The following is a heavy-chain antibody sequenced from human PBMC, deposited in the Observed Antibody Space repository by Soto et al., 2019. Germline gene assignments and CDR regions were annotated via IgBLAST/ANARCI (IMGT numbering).Heavy chain of an antibody. V-gene: IGHV1-69*01. CDR2: IIPICGTA. CDR3: AREGASGSHIGY. CDR1: GGTFSSYA. Sequence: QVQLVQSGAEVKKPGSSVQVSCKASGGTFSSYAISWVRQASGQGLEWMGGIIPICGTANYAQKFQGRVTITADESTSTAYMELSSLRSEDTAVYYCAREGASGSHIGYWGQGTLVTVSS. J-gene: IGHJ4*02. D-gene: IGHD3-22*01.